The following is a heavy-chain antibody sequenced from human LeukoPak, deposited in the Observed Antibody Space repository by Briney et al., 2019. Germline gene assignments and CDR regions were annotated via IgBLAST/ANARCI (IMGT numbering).Heavy chain of an antibody. V-gene: IGHV1-18*01. CDR2: ISAYNGNT. Sequence: VKVSCKASGYTFTSYGISWVRQAPGQGLEWMGWISAYNGNTNYAQKLQGRVTMTTDTSTSTAYMELRSLRSDDTAVYYCARGRAMLAAAANTLDYWGQGTLVTVSS. CDR1: GYTFTSYG. J-gene: IGHJ4*02. CDR3: ARGRAMLAAAANTLDY. D-gene: IGHD6-13*01.